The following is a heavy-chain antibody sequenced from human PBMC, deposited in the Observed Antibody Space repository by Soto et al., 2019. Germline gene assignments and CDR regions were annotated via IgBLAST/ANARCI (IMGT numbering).Heavy chain of an antibody. V-gene: IGHV4-59*01. Sequence: PSETLSLTCTVSGGSISSYYWTWMRQPPGKGLEWIGYIYYSGSTNYNPSLKSRVTISIDTSKNLVSLKLTSVTAADTAVYYCARGKFSYGPFDYWGQGTLVTVSS. J-gene: IGHJ4*02. CDR2: IYYSGST. D-gene: IGHD5-18*01. CDR1: GGSISSYY. CDR3: ARGKFSYGPFDY.